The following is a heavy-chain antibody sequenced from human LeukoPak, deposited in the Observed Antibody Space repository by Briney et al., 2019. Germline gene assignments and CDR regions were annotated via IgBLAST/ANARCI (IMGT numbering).Heavy chain of an antibody. CDR1: GFSFSSYS. J-gene: IGHJ4*02. D-gene: IGHD3-22*01. Sequence: GGSLRLSCAASGFSFSSYSFNWVRQAPGKGLEWVSSVNTVSSYIYYADSVKGRFTISRDNAKNSVYLQMDSLRAEDTAVYYCAILRRNSDSSGYFYYYDYWGQGTLVTVSS. V-gene: IGHV3-21*01. CDR3: AILRRNSDSSGYFYYYDY. CDR2: VNTVSSYI.